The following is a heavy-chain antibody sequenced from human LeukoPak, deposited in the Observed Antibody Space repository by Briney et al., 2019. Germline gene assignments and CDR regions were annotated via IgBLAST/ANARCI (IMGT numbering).Heavy chain of an antibody. J-gene: IGHJ2*01. Sequence: SETLSLTCSVSGGSIFSSYWNWIRPPPGKGLEWIGYIYSNGISNYSPSLRSRGTISIAPSKNQFSLRLTSVTAADTAMYYCARRAYYDSSGYHPTAGYFDLWGRGTLVTVSS. CDR3: ARRAYYDSSGYHPTAGYFDL. V-gene: IGHV4-4*08. CDR2: IYSNGIS. D-gene: IGHD3-22*01. CDR1: GGSIFSSY.